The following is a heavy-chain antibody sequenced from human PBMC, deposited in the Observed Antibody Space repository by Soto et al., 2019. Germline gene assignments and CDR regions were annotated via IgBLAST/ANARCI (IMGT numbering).Heavy chain of an antibody. D-gene: IGHD2-8*01. CDR1: GDSVSSSSVT. J-gene: IGHJ5*01. CDR3: ARLIGNSWLDS. V-gene: IGHV6-1*01. Sequence: SQTLSLTCAISGDSVSSSSVTWNWIRQSPSRGLEWLGRTYYRSKWYNDYAESVKSRITINPDTSKNQFSLQLNSVTPEDTAVYYCARLIGNSWLDSWGQGTLVTVYS. CDR2: TYYRSKWYN.